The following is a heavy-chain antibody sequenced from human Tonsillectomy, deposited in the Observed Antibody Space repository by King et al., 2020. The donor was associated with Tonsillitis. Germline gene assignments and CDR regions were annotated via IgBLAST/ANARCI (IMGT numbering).Heavy chain of an antibody. D-gene: IGHD3-22*01. J-gene: IGHJ6*03. Sequence: VQLVESGGGLVKPGGSLRLSCAASGFSVSHYSLNWVRQAPGKGLEWLSSISKSSTSMNYADSVKGRFTISRDSAKNSVSLQMNGLRVEDTAVYFCARDLADYYDSNYYYMDLWGKGTTVTVSS. CDR2: ISKSSTSM. CDR3: ARDLADYYDSNYYYMDL. V-gene: IGHV3-21*01. CDR1: GFSVSHYS.